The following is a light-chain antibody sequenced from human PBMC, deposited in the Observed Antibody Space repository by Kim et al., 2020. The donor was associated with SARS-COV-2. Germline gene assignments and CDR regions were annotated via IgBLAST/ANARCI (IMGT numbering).Light chain of an antibody. CDR2: KAS. CDR1: QSISSW. CDR3: QQYNSYPWT. Sequence: DIQMTQSPSTLSASVGDRVTITCRASQSISSWLAWYQQKRGKAPKLLIYKASSLESGVPSRFSGSGSGTEFTLTISSLQPDDFATYYCQQYNSYPWTFGQGTKVDIK. V-gene: IGKV1-5*03. J-gene: IGKJ1*01.